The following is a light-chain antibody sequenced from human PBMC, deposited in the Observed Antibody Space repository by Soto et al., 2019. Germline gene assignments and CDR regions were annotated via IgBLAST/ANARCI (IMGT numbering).Light chain of an antibody. V-gene: IGKV1-5*01. J-gene: IGKJ2*01. Sequence: DIQMTQSPSTVSASVGDGVTITCRASQSISTWLACYQQKPGKAPKLLIYDASTLESGVPSGFSGSGSGTEFTLTISSLQPDDFAPYYCQQYNSYPSAFGQGTKRAIK. CDR2: DAS. CDR1: QSISTW. CDR3: QQYNSYPSA.